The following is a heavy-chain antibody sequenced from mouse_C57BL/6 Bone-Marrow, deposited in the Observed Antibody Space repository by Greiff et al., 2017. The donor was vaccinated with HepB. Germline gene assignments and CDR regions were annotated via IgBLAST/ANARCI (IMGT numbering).Heavy chain of an antibody. D-gene: IGHD1-1*01. CDR3: ARCDGSSYGAMDY. V-gene: IGHV1-61*01. J-gene: IGHJ4*01. CDR1: GYTFTSYW. Sequence: QVQLQQPGAELVRPGSSVKLSCKASGYTFTSYWMDWVKQRPGQGLEWIGNIYPSDSETHYNQKFKDKATLTVDKSSSTAYMQLSSLTSEDSAVYYCARCDGSSYGAMDYWGQGTSVTVSS. CDR2: IYPSDSET.